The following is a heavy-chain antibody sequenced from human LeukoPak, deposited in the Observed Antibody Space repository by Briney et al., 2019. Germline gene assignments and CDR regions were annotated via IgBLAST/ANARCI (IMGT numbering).Heavy chain of an antibody. D-gene: IGHD6-13*01. CDR3: ASMGQQLVRRYYYGMDV. CDR1: GGSFSGYY. V-gene: IGHV4-34*01. J-gene: IGHJ6*02. Sequence: SETLSLTCAVYGGSFSGYYWSWIRQPPGKRLEWIGEIKHSGSTNYNPSLKSRVTISVDTSKNQFSLKLSSVTAADTAVYYCASMGQQLVRRYYYGMDVWGQGTTVTVSS. CDR2: IKHSGST.